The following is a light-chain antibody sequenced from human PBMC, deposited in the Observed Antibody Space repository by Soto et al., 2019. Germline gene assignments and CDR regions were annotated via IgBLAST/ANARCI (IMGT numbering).Light chain of an antibody. Sequence: EIVLTQSPATLSLSPGERATLSCRASQSVGSYLAWYQQKPGQAPRLLIFNTSNRATGIPARFSGSGSGTDFTLTISSLQPDDFATYYCQQYNSYSPWTFGQGTKVDI. CDR1: QSVGSY. CDR2: NTS. V-gene: IGKV3-11*01. CDR3: QQYNSYSPWT. J-gene: IGKJ1*01.